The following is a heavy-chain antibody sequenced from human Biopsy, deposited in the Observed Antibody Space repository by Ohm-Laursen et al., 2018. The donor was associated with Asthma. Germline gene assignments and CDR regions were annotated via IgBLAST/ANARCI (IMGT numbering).Heavy chain of an antibody. CDR2: IYYIGRT. V-gene: IGHV4-31*03. CDR3: ARGSSSRLSQWELLVSGGKRAHSYYGMDV. Sequence: SQTLSLTCTDSGASISGGVYYWSWIRQHPGKALEWIGYIYYIGRTYYYPSLKSRVIISVDTSKNQFSLRLTSVTAADTAVYYCARGSSSRLSQWELLVSGGKRAHSYYGMDVWGQGTTVTVSS. D-gene: IGHD1-26*01. J-gene: IGHJ6*02. CDR1: GASISGGVYY.